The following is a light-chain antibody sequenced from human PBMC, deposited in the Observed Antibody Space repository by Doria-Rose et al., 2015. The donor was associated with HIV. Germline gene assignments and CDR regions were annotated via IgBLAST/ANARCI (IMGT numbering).Light chain of an antibody. CDR1: QGFSSTY. V-gene: IGKV3-20*01. CDR3: HQYGTSWT. J-gene: IGKJ1*01. CDR2: DGS. Sequence: EIVLTQSPGTLSLSPGERATLSCRASQGFSSTYLAWYQQKPGQAPSLLIYDGSTRATGIPDRFSASGSGTDFTHTINRLEPEDFALYYCHQYGTSWTFGQGTKVEI.